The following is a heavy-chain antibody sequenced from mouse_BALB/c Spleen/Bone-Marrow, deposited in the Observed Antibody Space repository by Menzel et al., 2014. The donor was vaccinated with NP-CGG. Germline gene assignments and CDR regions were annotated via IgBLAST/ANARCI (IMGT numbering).Heavy chain of an antibody. Sequence: EVQGVESGGGLVKPGGSLKLSCAASGFTFSSYTMSRVRQTPEKRLEWVATTSSGGSYTYYPDSVKGRFTISRDNAKNTLYLQMSSLKSEDTAMYYCTRDDYDGAWFAYWGQGTLVTVSA. CDR3: TRDDYDGAWFAY. J-gene: IGHJ3*01. CDR2: TSSGGSYT. V-gene: IGHV5-6-4*01. D-gene: IGHD2-4*01. CDR1: GFTFSSYT.